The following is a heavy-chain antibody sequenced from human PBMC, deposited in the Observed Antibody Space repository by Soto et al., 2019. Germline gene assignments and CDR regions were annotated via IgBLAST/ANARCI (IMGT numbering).Heavy chain of an antibody. J-gene: IGHJ4*02. Sequence: GGSLRLSCAASGFTVSSNYMSWVRQAPGKGLEWVSVIYSGGSTYYADSVKGRFTISRHNSKNTLYLQMNSLRAEDTAVYYCARTRNDILTGYPQNFDYWGQGTLVTVSS. CDR3: ARTRNDILTGYPQNFDY. V-gene: IGHV3-53*04. CDR2: IYSGGST. D-gene: IGHD3-9*01. CDR1: GFTVSSNY.